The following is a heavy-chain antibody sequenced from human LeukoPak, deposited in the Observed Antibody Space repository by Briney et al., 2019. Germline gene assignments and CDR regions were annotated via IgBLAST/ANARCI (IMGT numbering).Heavy chain of an antibody. CDR1: GFTFSSYA. CDR3: ARARGGYGYGYHFDY. CDR2: ISYDGSNK. Sequence: GGSLRLSCAASGFTFSSYAMHWVRQAPGKGLEWVAVISYDGSNKYYADSVKGRFTISRDNSKNTLYLQMNSLRAEDTAVYYCARARGGYGYGYHFDYWGQGTLVTVSS. J-gene: IGHJ4*02. V-gene: IGHV3-30*04. D-gene: IGHD5-18*01.